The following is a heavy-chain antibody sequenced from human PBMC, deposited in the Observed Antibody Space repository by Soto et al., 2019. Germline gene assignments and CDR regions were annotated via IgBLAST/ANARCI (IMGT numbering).Heavy chain of an antibody. Sequence: QVQLVQSGAEVKKPGASVKVSCKASGYTFTSYGISWVRQAPGQGLEWMGWISAYNGNTNYVQKLQGRVTMTTDTSTSTAYMELRSLRSDDTAVYYCARDTNYYDSSSPTNWFDPWGQGTLVTVSS. V-gene: IGHV1-18*01. J-gene: IGHJ5*02. CDR3: ARDTNYYDSSSPTNWFDP. CDR2: ISAYNGNT. D-gene: IGHD3-22*01. CDR1: GYTFTSYG.